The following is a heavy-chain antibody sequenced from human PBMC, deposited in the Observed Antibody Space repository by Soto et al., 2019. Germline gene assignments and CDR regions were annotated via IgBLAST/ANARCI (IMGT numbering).Heavy chain of an antibody. CDR1: GGTFSSYA. Sequence: GASVKVSCKASGGTFSSYAISWVRQAPGQGLEWMGWISAYNGNTNYAQKLQGRVTMTTDTSTSTAYMELRSLRSDDTAVYYCARSIHYSNYVDDPWGQGTLVTVSS. J-gene: IGHJ5*02. V-gene: IGHV1-18*01. D-gene: IGHD4-4*01. CDR3: ARSIHYSNYVDDP. CDR2: ISAYNGNT.